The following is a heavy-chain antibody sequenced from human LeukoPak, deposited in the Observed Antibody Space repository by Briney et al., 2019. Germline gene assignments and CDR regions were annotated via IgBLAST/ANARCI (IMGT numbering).Heavy chain of an antibody. V-gene: IGHV4-39*01. J-gene: IGHJ3*01. CDR2: IYYSGST. Sequence: TSETLSLTCTVSGGSISSSSYYWGWIRQPPGKGLEWIGSIYYSGSTYYNPSLKSRVTISVDTSKNQFSLKLSSVTAADTAVYYCARVSCSSTSCPRRDALDVWGQGTMVTVSS. D-gene: IGHD2-2*01. CDR3: ARVSCSSTSCPRRDALDV. CDR1: GGSISSSSYY.